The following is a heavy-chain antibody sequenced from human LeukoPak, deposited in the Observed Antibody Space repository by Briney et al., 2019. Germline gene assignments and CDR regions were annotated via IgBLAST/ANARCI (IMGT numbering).Heavy chain of an antibody. V-gene: IGHV1-2*02. CDR2: INPNSGGT. CDR3: ARDSNYVNYYYYYYMDV. CDR1: GYTFTGYY. D-gene: IGHD4-11*01. J-gene: IGHJ6*03. Sequence: ASVKVPCKASGYTFTGYYMHWVRQAPGQGLEWMGWINPNSGGTNYAQKFQGRVTMTRDTSISTAYMELSRLRSDDTAVYYCARDSNYVNYYYYYYMDVWGKGTTVTVSS.